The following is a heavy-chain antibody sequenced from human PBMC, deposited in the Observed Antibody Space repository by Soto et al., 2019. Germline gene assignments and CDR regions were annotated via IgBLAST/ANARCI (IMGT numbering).Heavy chain of an antibody. J-gene: IGHJ4*02. D-gene: IGHD1-26*01. CDR3: ARVGPWELRRINYFDY. Sequence: QVQLVQSGAEVKKPGASVKVSCKASGYTFTGYYMHWVRQTPGQGLEWMGWINPNSGGTNYAQKFQGRVTMTRDTSISTAYMELSRLRSDDTAVYYCARVGPWELRRINYFDYWGQGTLVTVSS. CDR1: GYTFTGYY. CDR2: INPNSGGT. V-gene: IGHV1-2*02.